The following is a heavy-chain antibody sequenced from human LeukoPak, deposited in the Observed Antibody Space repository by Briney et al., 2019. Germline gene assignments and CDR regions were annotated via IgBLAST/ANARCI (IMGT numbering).Heavy chain of an antibody. J-gene: IGHJ4*02. Sequence: SETLSLTCTVSGYSISSGYYWGWIRQPPGKGLEWIGNIYHSGSTYYNPSLKSRVTISVDTSKNQFSLKLTSVTATDTAVYYCARSRRSWSTFDYWGQGTLVTVSS. CDR2: IYHSGST. D-gene: IGHD6-13*01. CDR3: ARSRRSWSTFDY. V-gene: IGHV4-38-2*02. CDR1: GYSISSGYY.